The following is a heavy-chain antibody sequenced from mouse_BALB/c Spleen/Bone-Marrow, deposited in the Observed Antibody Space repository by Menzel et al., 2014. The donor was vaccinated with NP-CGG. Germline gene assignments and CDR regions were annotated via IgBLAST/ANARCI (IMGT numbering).Heavy chain of an antibody. CDR1: GFTFSNFG. V-gene: IGHV5-17*02. J-gene: IGHJ4*01. CDR2: ISGVSSTI. D-gene: IGHD1-1*01. Sequence: EVKLMESGGGSVQPGGSRKLSCAASGFTFSNFGIHWVRQAPEKGLEWVAYISGVSSTIYYADTVKGRFTISRDNPKNTLFLQMTSLRSEDTAMYYCARSTWSYYNGMDYWGQGTSVTFSS. CDR3: ARSTWSYYNGMDY.